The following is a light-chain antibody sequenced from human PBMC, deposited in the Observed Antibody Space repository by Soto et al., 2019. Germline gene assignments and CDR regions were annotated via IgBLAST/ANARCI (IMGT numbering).Light chain of an antibody. Sequence: DIQMTQSPSTLSVSVGDRVTITCRASQTIFRWLAWYQQRPGKAPNLLISDASDLQSGVPSRFSGSGSGAEFTLTIGRLQPYDFATYYCQQYNSYPWTFGQGTKV. J-gene: IGKJ1*01. V-gene: IGKV1-5*01. CDR1: QTIFRW. CDR3: QQYNSYPWT. CDR2: DAS.